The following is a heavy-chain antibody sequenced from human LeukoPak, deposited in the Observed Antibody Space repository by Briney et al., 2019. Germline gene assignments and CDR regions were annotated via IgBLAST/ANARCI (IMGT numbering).Heavy chain of an antibody. CDR2: INHSGST. CDR3: ARGLYCSSTSCPSPSYYGMDV. J-gene: IGHJ6*02. Sequence: SETLSLTCAVYGGSFSGYYWSWIRQPPGKGLEWIGEINHSGSTSYNPSLKSRVTISVDTSKNQFSLRLSSVTAADTAVCYCARGLYCSSTSCPSPSYYGMDVWGQGTAVTVS. D-gene: IGHD2-2*01. CDR1: GGSFSGYY. V-gene: IGHV4-34*01.